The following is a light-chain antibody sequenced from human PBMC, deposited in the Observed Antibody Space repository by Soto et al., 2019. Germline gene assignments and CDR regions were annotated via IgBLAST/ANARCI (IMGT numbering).Light chain of an antibody. Sequence: EIVMTQSPATLSVSPGERATLSCRASQSVSSNLAWYQQKPGQAPRLLIYGTSTRATGIPARFSGSGFGTEFTLTNSSLQSEDFAVYYCHQYNNWPVTFGGGTKVEIK. CDR1: QSVSSN. CDR2: GTS. J-gene: IGKJ4*01. V-gene: IGKV3-15*01. CDR3: HQYNNWPVT.